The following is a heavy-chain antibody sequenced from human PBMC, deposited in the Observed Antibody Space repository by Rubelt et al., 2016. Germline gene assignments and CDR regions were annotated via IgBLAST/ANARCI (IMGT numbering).Heavy chain of an antibody. V-gene: IGHV1-69*02. D-gene: IGHD3-9*01. Sequence: SGAEVKKPGSSVKVSCKASGGTFSSYTINWVRQATGQGLEWMGWMNPNSGNTGYAQKFQGRVTITADKSTSTAYMELSSLRSEDTAVYYCAFHHYLLRYFDWVNWGQGTLVTVSS. CDR3: AFHHYLLRYFDWVN. CDR2: MNPNSGNT. J-gene: IGHJ4*02. CDR1: GGTFSSYT.